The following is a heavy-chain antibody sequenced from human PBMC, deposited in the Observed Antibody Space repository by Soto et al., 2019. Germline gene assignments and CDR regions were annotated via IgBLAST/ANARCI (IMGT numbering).Heavy chain of an antibody. Sequence: LTCDITGDSVSSRSVSWNWFRQSPSGAFEWLGRTYYRSRCYDDYAVSVKGRLTIKPDTSRNQFSLQLISVTPEDTAIYHCAKDPLHVVSGWFDPWGQGALVTLSS. V-gene: IGHV6-1*01. J-gene: IGHJ5*02. CDR1: GDSVSSRSVS. CDR2: TYYRSRCYD. D-gene: IGHD2-15*01. CDR3: AKDPLHVVSGWFDP.